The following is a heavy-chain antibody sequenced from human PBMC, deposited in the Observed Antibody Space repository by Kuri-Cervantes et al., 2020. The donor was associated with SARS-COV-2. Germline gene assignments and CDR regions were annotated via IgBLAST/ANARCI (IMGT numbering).Heavy chain of an antibody. CDR1: GGSFSGYY. V-gene: IGHV4-34*01. Sequence: GSLRLSCAVYGGSFSGYYWSWIRQPPGKGLEWIGEINHSGSTNYNPSLKSRVTISADTSDSHFSLKLNSLTAADTAVYYCARMSMVRGVLGRRTLDYRYYAMDVWGPGTRVTVSS. CDR3: ARMSMVRGVLGRRTLDYRYYAMDV. CDR2: INHSGST. J-gene: IGHJ6*02. D-gene: IGHD3-10*01.